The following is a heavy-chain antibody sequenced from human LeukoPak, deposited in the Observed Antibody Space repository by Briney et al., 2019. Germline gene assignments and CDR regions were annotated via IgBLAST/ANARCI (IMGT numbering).Heavy chain of an antibody. CDR1: GGSISSSSYY. CDR3: AREARIANWFDP. V-gene: IGHV4-39*07. CDR2: IYYSGST. D-gene: IGHD3-22*01. J-gene: IGHJ5*02. Sequence: SETLSLTCTVSGGSISSSSYYWGWIRQPPGKGLEWTGSIYYSGSTYYNPSLKSRVTISVDTSKNQFSLKLSSVTAADTAVYYCAREARIANWFDPWGQGTLVTVSS.